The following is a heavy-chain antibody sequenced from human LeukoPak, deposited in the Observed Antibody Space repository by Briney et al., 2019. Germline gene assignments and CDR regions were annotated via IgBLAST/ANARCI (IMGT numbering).Heavy chain of an antibody. CDR1: GFTFSSSW. Sequence: GGSLGLSCAASGFTFSSSWMTWVRQAPGKGLEWVANIKEDGSEKYYVDSVKGRFTISRDNAKNSLYLQMNSLRAEDTAVYYCARDQRASPAAADYWGQGTLVTVSS. CDR3: ARDQRASPAAADY. CDR2: IKEDGSEK. J-gene: IGHJ4*02. D-gene: IGHD2-15*01. V-gene: IGHV3-7*01.